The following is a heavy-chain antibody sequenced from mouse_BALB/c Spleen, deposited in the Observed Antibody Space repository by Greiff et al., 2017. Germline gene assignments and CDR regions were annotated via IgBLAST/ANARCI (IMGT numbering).Heavy chain of an antibody. J-gene: IGHJ3*01. D-gene: IGHD2-2*01. Sequence: VKVVESGPGLVAPSQSLSITCTVSGFSLTSYGVHWVRQPPGKGLEWLGVIWAGGSTNYNSALMSRLSISKDNSKSQVFLKMNSLQTDDTAMYYCARERGYGYDGAWFAYWGQGTLVTVSA. CDR3: ARERGYGYDGAWFAY. V-gene: IGHV2-9*02. CDR2: IWAGGST. CDR1: GFSLTSYG.